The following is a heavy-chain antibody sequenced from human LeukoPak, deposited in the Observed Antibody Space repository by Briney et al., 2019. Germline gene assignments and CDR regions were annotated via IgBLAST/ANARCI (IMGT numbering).Heavy chain of an antibody. D-gene: IGHD2-2*01. CDR1: GGSISSYY. J-gene: IGHJ5*02. CDR3: AREAYCSSTSCQGVFDP. CDR2: IYTSGST. V-gene: IGHV4-4*07. Sequence: SETLSLTCTVSGGSISSYYWSWIRQPAGKGLEWIGRIYTSGSTNYNPSPKSRVTMSVDTSKNQFSLKLSSVTAADTAVYYCAREAYCSSTSCQGVFDPWGQGTLVTVSS.